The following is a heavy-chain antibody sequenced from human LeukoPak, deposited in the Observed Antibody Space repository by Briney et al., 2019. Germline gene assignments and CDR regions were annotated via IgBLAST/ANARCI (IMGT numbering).Heavy chain of an antibody. J-gene: IGHJ3*02. CDR1: GFTFSSYS. Sequence: GGSLRLSCAASGFTFSSYSMNWVRQAPGKGLEWVSYISSSSSTIYYADSVKGRFTISRDNAKNSLYLQMNSLRAEDTAVYYCAREPNGDYALMGDAFDIWGQGTMVTVSS. D-gene: IGHD4-17*01. CDR3: AREPNGDYALMGDAFDI. CDR2: ISSSSSTI. V-gene: IGHV3-48*01.